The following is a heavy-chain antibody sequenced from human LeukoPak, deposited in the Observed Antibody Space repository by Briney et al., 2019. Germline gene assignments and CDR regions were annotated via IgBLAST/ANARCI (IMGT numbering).Heavy chain of an antibody. CDR3: ARDQSVRLLQTSSTYFKHVFAI. CDR2: ISAYNGNT. V-gene: IGHV1-18*01. J-gene: IGHJ3*02. CDR1: GYTFTSYG. Sequence: ASVKVSCKASGYTFTSYGISWVRQAPGLGLEWMGWISAYNGNTNYAQKVQGRVTMTTDTSTSTAYMELRSLRFDDTAVYYCARDQSVRLLQTSSTYFKHVFAIWGQGSMVTVSS. D-gene: IGHD6-13*01.